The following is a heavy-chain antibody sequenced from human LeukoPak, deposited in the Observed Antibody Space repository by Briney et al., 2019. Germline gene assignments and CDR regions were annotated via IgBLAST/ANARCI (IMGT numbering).Heavy chain of an antibody. CDR2: IYSGGRT. D-gene: IGHD1-14*01. CDR3: ARDPNRDHPAPFQH. V-gene: IGHV3-66*01. Sequence: GGSLRLSCAVSGFTVSNNYMSCVRQAPGKGREWVTVIYSGGRTHYADSVKGRFTISRDNSKNTLYLQMNSLRAEGTAVYYCARDPNRDHPAPFQHWGQGTVVSVPS. J-gene: IGHJ1*01. CDR1: GFTVSNNY.